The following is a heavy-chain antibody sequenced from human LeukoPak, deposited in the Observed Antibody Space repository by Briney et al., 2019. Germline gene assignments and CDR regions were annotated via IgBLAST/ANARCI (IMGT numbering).Heavy chain of an antibody. D-gene: IGHD5-12*01. J-gene: IGHJ4*02. V-gene: IGHV1-46*01. CDR1: GYTXTRYY. Sequence: ASVKVSCKASGYTXTRYYMYWVRQAPGQGLECMGIINPSAGSTSYAQKFQGRVTMTRDTSTSTVYMELSSLKSDDTAVYYCARRNSGYQDLDFWGQGTLVTVSS. CDR3: ARRNSGYQDLDF. CDR2: INPSAGST.